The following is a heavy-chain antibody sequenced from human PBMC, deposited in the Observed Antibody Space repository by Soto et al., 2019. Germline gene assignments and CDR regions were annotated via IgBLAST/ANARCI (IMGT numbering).Heavy chain of an antibody. CDR1: GGSISGYY. Sequence: SETLSLTCTVSGGSISGYYWSWIRQPPGKGLEWIGYIYYSGSTNYNPSLKSRVTISVDTSKNQFSLKLSSVTAADTAVYYCARAMLGYCTNGVCYHDAFDIWGQGTMVTVSS. J-gene: IGHJ3*02. CDR3: ARAMLGYCTNGVCYHDAFDI. V-gene: IGHV4-59*01. CDR2: IYYSGST. D-gene: IGHD2-8*01.